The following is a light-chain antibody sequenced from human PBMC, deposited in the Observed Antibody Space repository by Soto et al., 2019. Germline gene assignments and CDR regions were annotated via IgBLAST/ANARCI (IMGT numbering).Light chain of an antibody. V-gene: IGLV2-23*01. Sequence: QSVLTQPASVSGSPGQSITISCTGTSSDVGSYNLVSWYQQHPGKAPKLMIYEGSKRPSGVSNRFSGSKSGNTASLTISGLQAEDEADYYCCSYAGSRTFYVFGTVTTVNV. J-gene: IGLJ1*01. CDR2: EGS. CDR3: CSYAGSRTFYV. CDR1: SSDVGSYNL.